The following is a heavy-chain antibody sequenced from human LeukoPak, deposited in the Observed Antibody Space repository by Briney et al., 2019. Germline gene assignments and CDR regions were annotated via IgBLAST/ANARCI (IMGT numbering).Heavy chain of an antibody. Sequence: GGSLRLSCAASGFTFSSYGMSWVRQAPGKGLEWVSAISGSGGSTYYADSVKGRFTIPRDNSKNTLYLQMNSLRAEDTAVYYCARCPTISSLDYWGQGTLVTVSS. CDR3: ARCPTISSLDY. J-gene: IGHJ4*02. D-gene: IGHD6-13*01. CDR2: ISGSGGST. CDR1: GFTFSSYG. V-gene: IGHV3-23*01.